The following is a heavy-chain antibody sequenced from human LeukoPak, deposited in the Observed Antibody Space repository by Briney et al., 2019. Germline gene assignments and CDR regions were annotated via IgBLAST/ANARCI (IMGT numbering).Heavy chain of an antibody. CDR3: AKPARPGRDFYYYHMEV. V-gene: IGHV3-23*01. D-gene: IGHD3-3*01. J-gene: IGHJ6*03. Sequence: SGGSLRLSCAASGFTFSSYAMSWVRQAPGKGLEWVSAISGSGGSTYYADSVKGRFTISRDNSKNTLYLQMNSLRAEDTAVYYCAKPARPGRDFYYYHMEVWGKGTTVTVSS. CDR2: ISGSGGST. CDR1: GFTFSSYA.